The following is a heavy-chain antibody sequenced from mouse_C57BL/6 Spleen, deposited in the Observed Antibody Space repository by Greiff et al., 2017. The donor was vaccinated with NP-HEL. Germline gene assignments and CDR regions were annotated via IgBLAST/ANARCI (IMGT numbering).Heavy chain of an antibody. J-gene: IGHJ1*03. CDR1: GYAFSSYW. D-gene: IGHD2-1*01. CDR2: IYPGDGDT. Sequence: QVQLQQSGAELVKPGASVKISCKASGYAFSSYWMNWVKQRPGKGLEWIGQIYPGDGDTNYNGKFKGKATLTADKSSSTAYMQLSSLTSEDSAVYFCARYYYGNHWYFDVWGTGTTVTVSS. CDR3: ARYYYGNHWYFDV. V-gene: IGHV1-80*01.